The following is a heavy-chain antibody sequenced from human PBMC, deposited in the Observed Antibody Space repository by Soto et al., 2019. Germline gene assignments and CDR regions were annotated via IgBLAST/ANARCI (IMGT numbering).Heavy chain of an antibody. J-gene: IGHJ5*02. CDR3: SRSSRSSPRDWFAP. Sequence: EVQLVESGGGLVKPGGSLRLSCAASGFTFSSYSMNWVRQAPGKGLEWVSSISSSSSYIYYADSVKGRFTISRDNAKNSLYLQMNSLRAEDTAVYYLSRSSRSSPRDWFAPWGPGTLVTVSS. CDR1: GFTFSSYS. V-gene: IGHV3-21*01. CDR2: ISSSSSYI.